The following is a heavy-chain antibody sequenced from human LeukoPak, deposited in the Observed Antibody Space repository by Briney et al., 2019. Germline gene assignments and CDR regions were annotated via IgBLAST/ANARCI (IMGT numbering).Heavy chain of an antibody. CDR2: INYSGNT. J-gene: IGHJ6*02. V-gene: IGHV4-59*12. D-gene: IGHD2-2*02. CDR1: GGSISNYY. Sequence: SETLSLTCTVSGGSISNYYWSWIRQPPGKGLEWIGNINYSGNTNYNSSLKSRVTISVDTSKNQFSLKLSSVTAADTAVYYCARDYRYCSSTSCYNNYYYGMDVWGQGTTVTVSS. CDR3: ARDYRYCSSTSCYNNYYYGMDV.